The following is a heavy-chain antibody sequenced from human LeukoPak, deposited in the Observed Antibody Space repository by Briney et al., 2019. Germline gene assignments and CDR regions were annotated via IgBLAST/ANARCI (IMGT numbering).Heavy chain of an antibody. CDR1: GYTFTSYG. J-gene: IGHJ3*02. CDR2: ISAYNGNT. CDR3: ARVRTGAFDI. D-gene: IGHD1-14*01. V-gene: IGHV1-18*03. Sequence: GASVKVSCKASGYTFTSYGISWVRQAPGQGLEWMGWISAYNGNTNYAQKLQGRVTITRDTSASTAYMELSSLRSEDMAVYYCARVRTGAFDIWGQGTMVTVSS.